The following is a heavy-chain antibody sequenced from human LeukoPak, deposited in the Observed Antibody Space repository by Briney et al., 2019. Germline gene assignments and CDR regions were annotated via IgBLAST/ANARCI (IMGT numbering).Heavy chain of an antibody. CDR3: ARVRHYGSGSYPGY. CDR2: ISYDGSNK. D-gene: IGHD3-10*01. V-gene: IGHV3-30*04. CDR1: GFTFSSYA. Sequence: GRSLRLSCAASGFTFSSYAMHWVRQAPGKGLEWVAVISYDGSNKYYADSVKDRFTISRDNSKNTLYLQMNSLRAEDTAMYYCARVRHYGSGSYPGYWGQGTLVTVSS. J-gene: IGHJ4*02.